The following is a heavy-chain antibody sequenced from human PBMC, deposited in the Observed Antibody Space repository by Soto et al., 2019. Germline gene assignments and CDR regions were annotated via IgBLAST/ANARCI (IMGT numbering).Heavy chain of an antibody. Sequence: ASVKVSCKASGFTFPSSAVQWVRRARGQRLEWIGWIVVGSGNTNSAQKFQERVTFTRDMSTSTVYMELSSLKFEDTAVYYCAADDMTTFIWGQGTLVTVSS. CDR3: AADDMTTFI. J-gene: IGHJ4*02. CDR2: IVVGSGNT. V-gene: IGHV1-58*01. CDR1: GFTFPSSA. D-gene: IGHD1-1*01.